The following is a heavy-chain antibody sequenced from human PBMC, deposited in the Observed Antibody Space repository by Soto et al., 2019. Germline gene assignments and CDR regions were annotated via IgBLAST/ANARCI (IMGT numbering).Heavy chain of an antibody. V-gene: IGHV4-59*01. CDR3: ARDKGYSYGGYYGMDA. J-gene: IGHJ6*02. CDR2: IYYSGST. CDR1: GGSISSYY. Sequence: SETLSLTCPVSGGSISSYYWSWIRQPPGKGLEWIGYIYYSGSTNYNPSLKSRVTISVDTSKNQFSLKLSSVTAADTAVYYCARDKGYSYGGYYGMDAWGQGTTVTVSS. D-gene: IGHD5-18*01.